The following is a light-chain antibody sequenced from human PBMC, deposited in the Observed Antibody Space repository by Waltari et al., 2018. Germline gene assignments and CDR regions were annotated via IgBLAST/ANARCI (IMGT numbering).Light chain of an antibody. J-gene: IGKJ3*01. CDR2: SIY. CDR3: QQTFTAPLT. Sequence: DIQMTQSPSSLSAAVGDRVTITCRASQNIVSYLHWYQQKPGKVPKLLIISIYSLPIGVPSRFSGNGSGTEFTLTINNLQPEDFTTYYCQQTFTAPLTFGPGTRVDV. CDR1: QNIVSY. V-gene: IGKV1-39*01.